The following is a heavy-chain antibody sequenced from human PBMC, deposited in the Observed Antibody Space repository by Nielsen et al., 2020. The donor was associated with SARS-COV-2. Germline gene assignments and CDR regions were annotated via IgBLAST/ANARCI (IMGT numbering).Heavy chain of an antibody. CDR1: GGSISSSNW. J-gene: IGHJ5*02. Sequence: SETLSLTCAVSGGSISSSNWWSWVRQPPGKGLEWIGEIYHSGSTNYNPSLKSRVTISVDKSKNQFSLKLSSVTAADTAVYYCARVQRGYCSSTSCYRFDPWGQGTLVTVSS. CDR2: IYHSGST. V-gene: IGHV4-4*02. D-gene: IGHD2-2*01. CDR3: ARVQRGYCSSTSCYRFDP.